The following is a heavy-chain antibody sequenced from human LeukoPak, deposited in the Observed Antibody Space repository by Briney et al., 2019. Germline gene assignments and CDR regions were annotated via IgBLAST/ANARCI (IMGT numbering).Heavy chain of an antibody. Sequence: PSETLSLTCTVSGGSISSSSYYWGWIRQPPGKGLEWIGSIYYSGSTYYNPSLKSRVTISVDTSKNQFSLKLSSVTAADTAVYYCARGPFAGIAARHPIGWFDPWGQGTLVTVSS. D-gene: IGHD6-6*01. CDR2: IYYSGST. CDR1: GGSISSSSYY. J-gene: IGHJ5*02. CDR3: ARGPFAGIAARHPIGWFDP. V-gene: IGHV4-39*01.